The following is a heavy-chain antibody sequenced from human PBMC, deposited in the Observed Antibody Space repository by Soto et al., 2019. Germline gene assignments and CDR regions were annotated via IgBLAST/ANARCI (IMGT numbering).Heavy chain of an antibody. CDR1: GGSSVGSSCC. V-gene: IGHV4-39*01. CDR2: IYYSGST. J-gene: IGHJ2*01. D-gene: IGHD6-13*01. Sequence: SEPQCVRWTVAGGSSVGSSCCWGRISKPPGKGLEWIGSIYYSGSTYYNPSLKSRVTISVDTSKNQFSLKLSSVTAADTAVYYCARLPRNSSWYFGWYFDLWGRGTLVTVSS. CDR3: ARLPRNSSWYFGWYFDL.